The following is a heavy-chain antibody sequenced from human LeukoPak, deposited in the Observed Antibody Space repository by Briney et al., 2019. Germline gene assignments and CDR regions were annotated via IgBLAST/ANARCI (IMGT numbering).Heavy chain of an antibody. V-gene: IGHV1-69*04. Sequence: SVQVTFTTSGGTFSTSAITWVRQAPGQGLEWMGRIIPVLNITTYAQRFQGRVTITADTSTSTVYMELSSLRSEETAVYYCARDQGLTAPPPYGLDVWGQGTTVIVSS. CDR1: GGTFSTSA. J-gene: IGHJ6*02. D-gene: IGHD5-18*01. CDR3: ARDQGLTAPPPYGLDV. CDR2: IIPVLNIT.